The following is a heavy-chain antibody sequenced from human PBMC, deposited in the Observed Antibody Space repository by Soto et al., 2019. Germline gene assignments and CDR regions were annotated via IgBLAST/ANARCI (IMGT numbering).Heavy chain of an antibody. CDR2: ISYDGSNK. CDR3: ARDEEDIVVVVAATRFGMDV. CDR1: GFTFSSYA. D-gene: IGHD2-15*01. V-gene: IGHV3-30-3*01. Sequence: GGSLRLSCAASGFTFSSYAMHWVRQAPGKGLEWVAVISYDGSNKYYADSEKGRFTISRDNSKNTLYLQMNSLRAEDTAVYYCARDEEDIVVVVAATRFGMDVWGQGTTVTVSS. J-gene: IGHJ6*02.